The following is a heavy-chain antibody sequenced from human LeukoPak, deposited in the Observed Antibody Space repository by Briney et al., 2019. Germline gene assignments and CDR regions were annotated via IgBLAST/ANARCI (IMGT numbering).Heavy chain of an antibody. D-gene: IGHD3-22*01. V-gene: IGHV1-2*02. J-gene: IGHJ4*02. CDR3: ASPADNYYDSSGYYLDY. CDR1: GYTFTGYY. Sequence: GASVKVPCKASGYTFTGYYMHWVRQAPGQGLEWMGWINPNSGGTNYAQKFQGRVTMTRDTSISTAYMELSRLRSDDTAVYYCASPADNYYDSSGYYLDYWGQGTLVTVSS. CDR2: INPNSGGT.